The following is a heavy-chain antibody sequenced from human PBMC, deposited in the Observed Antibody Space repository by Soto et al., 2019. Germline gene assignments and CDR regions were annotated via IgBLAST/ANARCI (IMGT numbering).Heavy chain of an antibody. CDR1: GFIFRDYW. D-gene: IGHD2-21*01. CDR3: ARDGICDGVKCIIGYFQQ. J-gene: IGHJ1*01. V-gene: IGHV3-7*03. CDR2: IKVDGTEK. Sequence: PGGSLRLSCAASGFIFRDYWMNWVRQAPGKGPEWVANIKVDGTEKNYVDSVKGRFTISRDNAKNSLYLQMNSLRVEDTAVYYCARDGICDGVKCIIGYFQQWGQGTPVTVSS.